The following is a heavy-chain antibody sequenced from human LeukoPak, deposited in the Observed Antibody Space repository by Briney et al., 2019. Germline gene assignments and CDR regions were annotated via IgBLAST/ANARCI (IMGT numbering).Heavy chain of an antibody. V-gene: IGHV1-18*01. CDR1: GYTFTSYG. CDR2: ISAYNGNT. J-gene: IGHJ5*02. Sequence: ASVKVSCKASGYTFTSYGISWVRQAPGQGLEWMGWISAYNGNTNYAQKFQGRVTMTRDTSISTAYMELSRLRSDDTAVYYCARGILATILGWFDPWGQGTLVTVSS. D-gene: IGHD5-12*01. CDR3: ARGILATILGWFDP.